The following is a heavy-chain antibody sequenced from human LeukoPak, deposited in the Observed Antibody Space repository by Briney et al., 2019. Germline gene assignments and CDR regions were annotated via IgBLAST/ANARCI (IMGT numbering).Heavy chain of an antibody. Sequence: SETLSLTCSVSGGSISGYYWSWIRQPPGKGLEWIGYIYYSGSTNYNPSLKSRVTISVDTSKNQFSLKLSSVTAADTAVYYCARARFLEWLPHFDYWGQGTLVTVSS. J-gene: IGHJ4*02. CDR2: IYYSGST. D-gene: IGHD3-3*01. V-gene: IGHV4-59*08. CDR3: ARARFLEWLPHFDY. CDR1: GGSISGYY.